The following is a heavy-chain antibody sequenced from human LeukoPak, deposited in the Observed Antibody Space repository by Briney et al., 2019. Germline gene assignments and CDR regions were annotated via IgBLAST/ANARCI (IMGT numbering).Heavy chain of an antibody. D-gene: IGHD5-24*01. V-gene: IGHV3-23*01. CDR3: AKAIPGGYRAYYYYMDV. CDR2: ISGSGGST. CDR1: GFTFSSYA. Sequence: GGSLRLSCAASGFTFSSYAMSWVRQASGKGLEWVSAISGSGGSTYYADSVKGRFTISRDNSKNTLYLQMNSLRAEDTAVYYCAKAIPGGYRAYYYYMDVWGKGTTVTVSS. J-gene: IGHJ6*03.